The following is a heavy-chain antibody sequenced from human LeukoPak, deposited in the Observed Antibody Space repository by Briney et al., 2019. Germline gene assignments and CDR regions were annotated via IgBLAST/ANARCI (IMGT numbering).Heavy chain of an antibody. Sequence: GGSLRLSCAASGFTFSSYEVNWVRQAPGKGLEWVSYISSTGSTIYYADSVKGRFTISRDNAKNSLYLQLNSVRAEDTAVYYCATLTGHFGLDVWGQGTTVTVSS. CDR3: ATLTGHFGLDV. V-gene: IGHV3-48*03. CDR2: ISSTGSTI. J-gene: IGHJ6*02. D-gene: IGHD7-27*01. CDR1: GFTFSSYE.